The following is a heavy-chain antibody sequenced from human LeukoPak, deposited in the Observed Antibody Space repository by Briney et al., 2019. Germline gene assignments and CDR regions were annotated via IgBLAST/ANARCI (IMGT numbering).Heavy chain of an antibody. J-gene: IGHJ4*02. D-gene: IGHD3-10*01. Sequence: SETLSLTCTVSGGSFSTYYWSWIRQPPGKGLEWIGYIYYSGDTAYNPSLRSRVTMSVDTSKNQFSLQLRSMTTADTAVYYCARDMTLGSEWFGELFYWGQGTLVTVSS. CDR2: IYYSGDT. CDR3: ARDMTLGSEWFGELFY. CDR1: GGSFSTYY. V-gene: IGHV4-59*01.